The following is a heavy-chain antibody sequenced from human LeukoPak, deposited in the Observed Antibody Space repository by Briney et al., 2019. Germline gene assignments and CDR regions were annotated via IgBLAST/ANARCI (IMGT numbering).Heavy chain of an antibody. D-gene: IGHD2-2*02. J-gene: IGHJ6*03. CDR2: ISSSSSTI. CDR1: GFTFSSYS. CDR3: AKSPAIGYYYYMDV. V-gene: IGHV3-48*04. Sequence: AGGSLRLSCAASGFTFSSYSMNWVRQAPGKGREWGSYISSSSSTIYYADSVKGRFTISRDNAKNSLYLQMNSLRAEDTAVYYCAKSPAIGYYYYMDVWGKGTTVTVSS.